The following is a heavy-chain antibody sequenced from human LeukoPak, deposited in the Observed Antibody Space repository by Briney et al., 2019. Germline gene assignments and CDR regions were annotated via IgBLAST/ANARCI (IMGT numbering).Heavy chain of an antibody. D-gene: IGHD4-23*01. CDR2: IYYSGST. J-gene: IGHJ4*02. V-gene: IGHV4-59*01. CDR3: ARDAYGGSSPYFDY. Sequence: GYIYYSGSTNYNPSLKSRVTISVDTSKNQFSLKLSSVTAADTAVYYCARDAYGGSSPYFDYWGQGTLVTVSS.